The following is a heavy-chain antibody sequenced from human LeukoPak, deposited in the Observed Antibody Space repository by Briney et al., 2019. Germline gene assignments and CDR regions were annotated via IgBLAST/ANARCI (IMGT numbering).Heavy chain of an antibody. D-gene: IGHD3-22*01. CDR1: GGSFSGYY. CDR3: ARASSYYYDSSGSNWFDP. Sequence: SETLSLTCAVYGGSFSGYYWSWIRQPPGKGLEWIGEVNHGGSTNYNPSLKSRVTISIDTSKNQFSLKLSSVTAADTAVYYCARASSYYYDSSGSNWFDPWGQGTLVTVSS. V-gene: IGHV4-34*01. J-gene: IGHJ5*02. CDR2: VNHGGST.